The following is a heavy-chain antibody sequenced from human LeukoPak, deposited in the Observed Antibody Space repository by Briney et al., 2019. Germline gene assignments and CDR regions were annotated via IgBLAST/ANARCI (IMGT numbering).Heavy chain of an antibody. CDR3: ARHSPSGWYFFDF. Sequence: SETLSLTCSVSSDSISTYDWSWIRQPAGKGLEGLGQIFTSGSATYHSSLKSRLTMSVDKSKNQVSLKLISVTAADTAIYYCARHSPSGWYFFDFWGRGTLVTVSS. CDR1: SDSISTYD. CDR2: IFTSGSA. D-gene: IGHD6-19*01. J-gene: IGHJ4*02. V-gene: IGHV4-4*07.